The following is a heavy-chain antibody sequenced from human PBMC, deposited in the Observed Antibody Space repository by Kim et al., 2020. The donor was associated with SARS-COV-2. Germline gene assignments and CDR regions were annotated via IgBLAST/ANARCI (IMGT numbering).Heavy chain of an antibody. CDR3: ARATGDYYDSSGYPDY. Sequence: SLKSRVTISVDTSKNQFSLKLSAVTAADTAVYYCARATGDYYDSSGYPDYWGQGTLVTVSS. J-gene: IGHJ4*02. V-gene: IGHV4-31*02. D-gene: IGHD3-22*01.